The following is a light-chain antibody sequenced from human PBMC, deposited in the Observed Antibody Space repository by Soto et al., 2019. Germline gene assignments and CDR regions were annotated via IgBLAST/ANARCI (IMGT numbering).Light chain of an antibody. CDR2: LAY. J-gene: IGKJ2*01. CDR3: MQALQTPPYT. V-gene: IGKV2-28*01. Sequence: IVMTHSPHSLPVTPGESASISCKSSQSLLHSYGYSYLDWYLQKPGQSQKLLISLAYYRACGVPDRFNGSRSGNDFTLKISRVEADDVRLYSSMQALQTPPYTCGQAAKLDI. CDR1: QSLLHSYGYSY.